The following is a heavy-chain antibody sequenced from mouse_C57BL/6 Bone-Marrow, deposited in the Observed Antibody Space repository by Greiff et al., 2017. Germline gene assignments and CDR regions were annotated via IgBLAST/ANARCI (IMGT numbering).Heavy chain of an antibody. J-gene: IGHJ2*01. V-gene: IGHV1-50*01. CDR3: AREGDYCGRSYVEYYYDY. CDR2: IDPSDSYT. Sequence: QVQLQQPGAELVKPGASVKLSCKASGYTFTSYWMQWVKQRPGQGLEWIGEIDPSDSYTNYNQKFKGKATLTVDTSSSTAYMQHSSLTSEDTAVYYWAREGDYCGRSYVEYYYDYWGQGTTLTVSS. CDR1: GYTFTSYW. D-gene: IGHD1-1*01.